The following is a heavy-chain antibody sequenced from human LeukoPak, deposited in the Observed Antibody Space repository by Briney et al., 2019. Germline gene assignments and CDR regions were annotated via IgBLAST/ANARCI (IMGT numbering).Heavy chain of an antibody. CDR3: AIGGFLDLFDP. Sequence: SETLSLTCTVSGGSISTYYWGWIRQPPGKGLEWIGYIHYSRSTNYNPSLTSRVTISVDTSKNQFFLKLSSVIAADTAVYHCAIGGFLDLFDPGGEGTLVIVPS. D-gene: IGHD1-1*01. V-gene: IGHV4-59*01. CDR2: IHYSRST. CDR1: GGSISTYY. J-gene: IGHJ5*02.